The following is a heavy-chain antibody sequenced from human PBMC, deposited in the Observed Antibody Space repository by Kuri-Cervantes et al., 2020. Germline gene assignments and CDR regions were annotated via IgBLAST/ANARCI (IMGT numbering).Heavy chain of an antibody. J-gene: IGHJ4*02. D-gene: IGHD5-24*01. CDR3: ARVLESWYLDY. Sequence: GESLKISCAASGFTFSSYGMHWVRQAPGKGLEWVANIKQDGSEKYYVDSVKGRFTISRDNAKNSLYLQMNSLRAEDTAVYYCARVLESWYLDYWGQGTLVTVSS. V-gene: IGHV3-7*03. CDR1: GFTFSSYG. CDR2: IKQDGSEK.